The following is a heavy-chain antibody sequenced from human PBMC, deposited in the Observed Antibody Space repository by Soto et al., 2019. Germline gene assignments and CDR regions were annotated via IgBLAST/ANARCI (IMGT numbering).Heavy chain of an antibody. CDR1: GGSISSGGYY. Sequence: QVQLQESGPGLVKPSQTLSLTCTVSGGSISSGGYYWNWIRQHPGKGLELIGYIYYIGSTYYNPSLNSRVTISRDTSKTDFSLRLSSVTAADTAVYYCARSVFPWGQGTLVTVSS. J-gene: IGHJ5*02. V-gene: IGHV4-31*03. CDR3: ARSVFP. CDR2: IYYIGST.